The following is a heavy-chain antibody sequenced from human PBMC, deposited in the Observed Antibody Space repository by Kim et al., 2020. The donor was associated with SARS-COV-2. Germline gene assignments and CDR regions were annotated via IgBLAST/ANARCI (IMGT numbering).Heavy chain of an antibody. Sequence: GGSLRLSCAASGFTFSSYAMSWVRQAPGMGLEWVSAISSSGGSTYYADSVKGRFTISRDNSKNTLYLQMNSLRAEDTAVYYCAKEPKGKQWLDPVDYWGQGTLVTVSS. CDR2: ISSSGGST. D-gene: IGHD6-19*01. V-gene: IGHV3-23*01. CDR3: AKEPKGKQWLDPVDY. J-gene: IGHJ4*02. CDR1: GFTFSSYA.